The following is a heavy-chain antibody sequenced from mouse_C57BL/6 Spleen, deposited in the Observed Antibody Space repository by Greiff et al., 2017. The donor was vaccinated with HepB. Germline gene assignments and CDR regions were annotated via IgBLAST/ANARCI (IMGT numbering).Heavy chain of an antibody. CDR2: ISSGGSYT. Sequence: EVKLVESGGDLVKPGGSLKLSCAASGFTFSSYGMSWVRQTPDKRLEWVATISSGGSYTYYPDSVKGRFTISRDNAKNTLYLQMSSLKSEDTAMYYCARQGGRGRGWFAYWGQGTLVTVSA. CDR1: GFTFSSYG. V-gene: IGHV5-6*02. D-gene: IGHD3-3*01. CDR3: ARQGGRGRGWFAY. J-gene: IGHJ3*01.